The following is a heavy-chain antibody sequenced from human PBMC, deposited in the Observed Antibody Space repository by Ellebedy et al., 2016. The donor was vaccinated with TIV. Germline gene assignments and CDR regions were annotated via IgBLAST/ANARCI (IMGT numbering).Heavy chain of an antibody. V-gene: IGHV3-48*02. CDR2: ISSSSSTI. CDR3: AREGGGSFWSGYNDAFDI. D-gene: IGHD3-3*01. J-gene: IGHJ3*02. CDR1: GFTFSSYS. Sequence: GGSLRLXCAASGFTFSSYSMNWVRQAPGKGLEWVSYISSSSSTIYYADSVKGRFTISRDNAKNSLYLQMNSLRDEDTAVYYCAREGGGSFWSGYNDAFDIWGQGTMVTVSS.